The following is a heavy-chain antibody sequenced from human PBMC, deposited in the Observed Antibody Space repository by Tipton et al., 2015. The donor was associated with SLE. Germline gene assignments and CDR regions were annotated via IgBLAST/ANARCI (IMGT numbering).Heavy chain of an antibody. CDR2: ISDAGDNT. J-gene: IGHJ5*02. V-gene: IGHV3-23*01. CDR3: AREAYSSVNWYDP. CDR1: GFPFSTYA. D-gene: IGHD6-25*01. Sequence: SLRLSCEASGFPFSTYAITWVRQAPGKGLAWVSAISDAGDNTYYADSVKGRFTLSRDNSKNTLYLQMNRLRAEDTAVYYCAREAYSSVNWYDPWGQGTLVTVSS.